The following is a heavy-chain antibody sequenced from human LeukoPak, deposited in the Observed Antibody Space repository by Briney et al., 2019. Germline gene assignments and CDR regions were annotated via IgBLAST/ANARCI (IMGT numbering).Heavy chain of an antibody. CDR1: GFTSSSYG. J-gene: IGHJ4*02. Sequence: GGSLRLSCTASGFTSSSYGMHWVRQAPGKGLEWVAVIWYDGSSKYYADSVKGRFTISRDDSKNTLYLQMNSLRAEDTAVYYCARVADSSGYSTDFWGQGTLVTVSS. D-gene: IGHD3-22*01. CDR3: ARVADSSGYSTDF. V-gene: IGHV3-33*01. CDR2: IWYDGSSK.